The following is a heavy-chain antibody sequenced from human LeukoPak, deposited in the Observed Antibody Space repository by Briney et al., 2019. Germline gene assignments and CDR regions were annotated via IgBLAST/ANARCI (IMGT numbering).Heavy chain of an antibody. V-gene: IGHV1-2*02. Sequence: ASVKVSCKASGYTFTGYYMHWVRQAPGQGLEWMGWINPNSGGTNYAQKFQGRVTMTRDTSISTAYMELNRLRSDDTAVYYCARAPRWRYYYMDVWGKGTTVTVSS. CDR1: GYTFTGYY. J-gene: IGHJ6*03. CDR3: ARAPRWRYYYMDV. CDR2: INPNSGGT. D-gene: IGHD2-15*01.